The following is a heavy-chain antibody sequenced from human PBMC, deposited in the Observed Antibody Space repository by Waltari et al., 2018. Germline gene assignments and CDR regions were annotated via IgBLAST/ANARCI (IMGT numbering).Heavy chain of an antibody. V-gene: IGHV3-23*01. Sequence: EVQLLESGGGLVQPGGSLRLSCAASGFTFSSYAMSWVRQAPGKGLEWVSASRGSGGSTYYADSGKGRFTISRDNSKNTLYLQMNSLRAEDTAVYYCVKTGGIAARGGYFDYWGQGTLVTVSS. D-gene: IGHD6-13*01. CDR1: GFTFSSYA. CDR3: VKTGGIAARGGYFDY. CDR2: SRGSGGST. J-gene: IGHJ4*02.